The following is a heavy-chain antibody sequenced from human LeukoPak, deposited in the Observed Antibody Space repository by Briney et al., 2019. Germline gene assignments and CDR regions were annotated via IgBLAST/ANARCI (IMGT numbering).Heavy chain of an antibody. CDR2: IYSGGST. Sequence: PGGSLRLSCAASGFTVSSNYMSWVRQAPGKGLEWVSVIYSGGSTYYADSVKGRFTISKDNSKNTVYLQMNSLRAEDTALYYCAKDIQGANWGQGTLVTVSS. D-gene: IGHD5-18*01. J-gene: IGHJ4*02. V-gene: IGHV3-53*01. CDR3: AKDIQGAN. CDR1: GFTVSSNY.